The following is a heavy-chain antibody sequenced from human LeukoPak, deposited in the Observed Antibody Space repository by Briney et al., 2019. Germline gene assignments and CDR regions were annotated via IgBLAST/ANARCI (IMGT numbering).Heavy chain of an antibody. V-gene: IGHV1-2*02. J-gene: IGHJ6*02. CDR3: ARCSSGWYVYYYYGMDV. CDR1: VYTFTRYY. CDR2: SSPNSGGK. D-gene: IGHD6-19*01. Sequence: ASLKVSSKPSVYTFTRYYMHWMRQAPGQGLQWRGWSSPNSGGKNYGQKFQGRVTMTRDTSISTAYMELSRLRSDDTAVYYCARCSSGWYVYYYYGMDVWGQGTTVTVSS.